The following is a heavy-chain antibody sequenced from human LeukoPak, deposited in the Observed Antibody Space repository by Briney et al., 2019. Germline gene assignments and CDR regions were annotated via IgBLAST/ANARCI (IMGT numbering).Heavy chain of an antibody. Sequence: GGSPRLSCEASGFTFSAYAMTWVRQAPGQGLEWVSSIGSDNKPHYSESVKGRFAISRDNSKSMLFLQLNSLRAEDTALYYCARVTFNYFGSGDAFDIWGQGTMVTVSS. V-gene: IGHV3-23*05. CDR1: GFTFSAYA. J-gene: IGHJ3*02. CDR2: IGSDNKP. D-gene: IGHD3-10*01. CDR3: ARVTFNYFGSGDAFDI.